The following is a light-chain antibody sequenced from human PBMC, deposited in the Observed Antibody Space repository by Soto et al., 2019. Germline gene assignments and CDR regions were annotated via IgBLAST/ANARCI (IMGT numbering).Light chain of an antibody. CDR1: SSDVGGYNY. CDR2: EVS. V-gene: IGLV2-14*01. Sequence: QSVLTQPASVSGSPGQSITISCTGTSSDVGGYNYVSWYQQHPGKAPKLMIYEVSNRPSGVSNRFSGSKSGNTASLTISGLQAEEEADYYCSSYTRSSTYVFGTGTKVT. CDR3: SSYTRSSTYV. J-gene: IGLJ1*01.